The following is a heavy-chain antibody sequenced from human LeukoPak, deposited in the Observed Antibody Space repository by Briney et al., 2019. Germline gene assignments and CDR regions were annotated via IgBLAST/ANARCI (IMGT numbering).Heavy chain of an antibody. CDR3: ARGDFWSGYYLYY. CDR1: GGSFSGYY. V-gene: IGHV4-34*01. J-gene: IGHJ4*02. D-gene: IGHD3-3*01. Sequence: SETLSLTCAVYGGSFSGYYWSWIRQPPGKGLEWIGEINHSGSTNYNPSLKSRVTISVDTSKNQFSLKLSSVTAADTAVYYCARGDFWSGYYLYYWGQETLVTVSS. CDR2: INHSGST.